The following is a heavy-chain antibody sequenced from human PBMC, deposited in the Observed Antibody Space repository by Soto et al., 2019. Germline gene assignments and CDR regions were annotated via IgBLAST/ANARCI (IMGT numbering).Heavy chain of an antibody. CDR3: VRSFSFDWLLFTLDY. V-gene: IGHV3-7*01. CDR1: GFTFNTYW. J-gene: IGHJ4*02. Sequence: QLVESGGGLVQPGGSLRLSCATSGFTFNTYWMTWVRQAPGKGLEWVANIKEDGSEENYVDSVKGRFTISRDNGKNSLFLQMNRLRREASAVYYCVRSFSFDWLLFTLDYWGQGTLVSVSS. D-gene: IGHD3-9*01. CDR2: IKEDGSEE.